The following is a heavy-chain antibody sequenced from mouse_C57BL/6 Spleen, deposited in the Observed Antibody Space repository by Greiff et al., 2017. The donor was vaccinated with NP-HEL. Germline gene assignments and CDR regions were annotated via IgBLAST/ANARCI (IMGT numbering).Heavy chain of an antibody. J-gene: IGHJ3*01. CDR2: IDPSDSET. V-gene: IGHV1-52*01. CDR1: GYTFTSYW. CDR3: ARDYYGSSPVAY. Sequence: QVQLQQPGAELVRPGSSVKLSCKASGYTFTSYWMHWVKQRPIQGLEWIGNIDPSDSETHYNQKFKDKATLTVDKSSSTAYMQLSSLTSEDSAVYYCARDYYGSSPVAYWGQGTLVTVSA. D-gene: IGHD1-1*01.